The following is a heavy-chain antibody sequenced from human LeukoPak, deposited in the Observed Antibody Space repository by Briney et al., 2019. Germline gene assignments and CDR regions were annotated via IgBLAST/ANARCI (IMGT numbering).Heavy chain of an antibody. CDR3: ARVLGVPTVWDF. Sequence: GGSLRLSCAASGFIVSGNYMSWVRQAPGTGLEWVSVIYSGGSTYYADSVKGRFTISRDNSKNTLYLQMNSLRAEDTAVYYCARVLGVPTVWDFWGQGALVTVSS. CDR1: GFIVSGNY. V-gene: IGHV3-53*01. J-gene: IGHJ4*02. CDR2: IYSGGST. D-gene: IGHD4-11*01.